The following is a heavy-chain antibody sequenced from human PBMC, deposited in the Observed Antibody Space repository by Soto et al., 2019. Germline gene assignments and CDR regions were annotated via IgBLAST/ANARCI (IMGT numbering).Heavy chain of an antibody. Sequence: GGSLRLSCAASGFTFSSYAMSWVRQAPGKGLEWVSAISGSGGSTYYADSVKGRFTISRDNSKNTLYLQMNSLIAEDTAVYYCAKHGSGGFRGGGYFDYWGQGTLVTVSS. J-gene: IGHJ4*02. CDR1: GFTFSSYA. V-gene: IGHV3-23*01. CDR2: ISGSGGST. D-gene: IGHD3-10*01. CDR3: AKHGSGGFRGGGYFDY.